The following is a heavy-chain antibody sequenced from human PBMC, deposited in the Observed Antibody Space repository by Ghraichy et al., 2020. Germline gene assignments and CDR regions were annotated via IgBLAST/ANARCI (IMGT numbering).Heavy chain of an antibody. V-gene: IGHV4-39*01. Sequence: SETLSLTCTVSGGSISSSSYYWGWIRQPPGKGLEWIGSIYYSGSTYYNPSLKSRVTISVDTSKNQFSLKLSSVTAADTAVYYCAYGDNLDYWGQGTLVTVSS. CDR3: AYGDNLDY. D-gene: IGHD4-17*01. CDR1: GGSISSSSYY. J-gene: IGHJ4*02. CDR2: IYYSGST.